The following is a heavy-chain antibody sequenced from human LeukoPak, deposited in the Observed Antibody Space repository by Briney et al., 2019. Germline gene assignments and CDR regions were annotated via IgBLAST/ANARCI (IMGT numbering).Heavy chain of an antibody. CDR1: GFTFSSYT. Sequence: PGGSLRLSCAASGFTFSSYTFYWFRQAPGKGLEWVASVSVEGIGRYFPGSVEGRFAISRDDSKKSVFLQMSNVRPEDTALYFCAAVTKVDFDYWGQGTLVTASS. D-gene: IGHD4-11*01. J-gene: IGHJ4*02. CDR2: VSVEGIGR. V-gene: IGHV3-30*09. CDR3: AAVTKVDFDY.